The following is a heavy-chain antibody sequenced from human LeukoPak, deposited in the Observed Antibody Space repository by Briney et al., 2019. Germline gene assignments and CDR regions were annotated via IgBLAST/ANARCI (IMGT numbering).Heavy chain of an antibody. Sequence: ASVKVSCKASGYTFTSDGISWVRQAPGQGREWMGWISAYNGNTNYAQKLQGRVTMTTDTSTSTAYMELRSLRSDDTAVYYCARALSYYDSSGYLNSWGQGTLVTVSS. D-gene: IGHD3-22*01. J-gene: IGHJ4*02. CDR3: ARALSYYDSSGYLNS. CDR2: ISAYNGNT. V-gene: IGHV1-18*01. CDR1: GYTFTSDG.